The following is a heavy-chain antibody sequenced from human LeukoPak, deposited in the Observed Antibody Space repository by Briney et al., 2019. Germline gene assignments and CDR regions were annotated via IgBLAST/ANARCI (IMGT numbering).Heavy chain of an antibody. D-gene: IGHD3-3*01. J-gene: IGHJ5*02. Sequence: SETLSLTCTVSGGSISSSSYYWGWIRQPPGKGLEWIGSIYYSGSTYYNPSLKSRVTISVDTSKNQFSLKLSSVTAADTAVYYCARGGYYIWFDPWGQGTLVTVSS. V-gene: IGHV4-39*07. CDR2: IYYSGST. CDR3: ARGGYYIWFDP. CDR1: GGSISSSSYY.